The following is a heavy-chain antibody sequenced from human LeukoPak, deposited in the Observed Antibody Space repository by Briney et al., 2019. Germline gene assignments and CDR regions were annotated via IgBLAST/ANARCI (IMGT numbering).Heavy chain of an antibody. Sequence: SETLSLTCTVSGGSISSSSYYWGWIRQPPGKGLEWIGSIYYSGSTYYNPSLKSRVTISVDTSKNQFSLKLSSVTAADTAVYYCAKRDWLGAFDIWGQGTMVTVSS. CDR1: GGSISSSSYY. V-gene: IGHV4-39*07. J-gene: IGHJ3*02. D-gene: IGHD3-9*01. CDR2: IYYSGST. CDR3: AKRDWLGAFDI.